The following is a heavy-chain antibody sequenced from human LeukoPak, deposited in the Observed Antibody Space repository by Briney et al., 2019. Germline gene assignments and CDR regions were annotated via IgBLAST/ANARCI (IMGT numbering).Heavy chain of an antibody. D-gene: IGHD2-2*02. V-gene: IGHV1-69*13. J-gene: IGHJ4*02. CDR3: AREGPGLVVPAAIGYWDY. Sequence: ASVKVSCKASGGTFSSYAISWVRQAPGQGLEWMGGIIPIFGTANYAQKFQGRVTITADESTSTAYMELSSLRSEDTAVYYCAREGPGLVVPAAIGYWDYWGQGTLVTVSS. CDR1: GGTFSSYA. CDR2: IIPIFGTA.